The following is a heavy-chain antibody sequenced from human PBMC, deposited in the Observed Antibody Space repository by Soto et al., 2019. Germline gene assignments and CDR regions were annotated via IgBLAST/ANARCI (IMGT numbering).Heavy chain of an antibody. J-gene: IGHJ4*02. Sequence: EVQLLESGGGLVQPGGSLRLSCAASGFTFSSYGMSWVRQAPGKGLEWVSAISGSGGRTYYADSVKGRVTISRDNSTKTLYLQMNSLRAEATAVYYCAKSLSVGATTPFDYWGRGTLVTVSS. V-gene: IGHV3-23*01. CDR2: ISGSGGRT. CDR3: AKSLSVGATTPFDY. D-gene: IGHD1-26*01. CDR1: GFTFSSYG.